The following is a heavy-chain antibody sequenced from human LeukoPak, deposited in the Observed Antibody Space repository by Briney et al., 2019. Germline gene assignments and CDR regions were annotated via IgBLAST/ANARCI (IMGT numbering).Heavy chain of an antibody. J-gene: IGHJ4*02. Sequence: GGSLRLSCVASGFTFSSYSMNWVRQAPGKGLGWVSSMSVSSGLIYYGDSVKGRVTVSRDKAKNSLYLQMNSLRAEDTAVYYCAREFEGSASGAGYWGQGTLVTVSS. CDR3: AREFEGSASGAGY. CDR1: GFTFSSYS. V-gene: IGHV3-21*01. D-gene: IGHD1-26*01. CDR2: MSVSSGLI.